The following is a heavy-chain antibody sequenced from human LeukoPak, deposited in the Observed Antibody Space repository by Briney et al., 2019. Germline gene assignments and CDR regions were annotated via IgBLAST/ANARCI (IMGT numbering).Heavy chain of an antibody. CDR3: ARPKSGQTYYYDSSGYRDAFDI. J-gene: IGHJ3*02. V-gene: IGHV5-51*01. CDR1: GYSFTSYW. D-gene: IGHD3-22*01. Sequence: GESLKISCKGSGYSFTSYWIGWVRQMPGKGLEWMEIIYPGDSDTRYSPSFQGQVTISADKSISTAYLQWSSLKASDTAMYYCARPKSGQTYYYDSSGYRDAFDIWGQGTMVTVSS. CDR2: IYPGDSDT.